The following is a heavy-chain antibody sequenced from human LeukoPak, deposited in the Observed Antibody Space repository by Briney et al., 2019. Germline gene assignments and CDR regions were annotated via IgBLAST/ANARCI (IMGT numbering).Heavy chain of an antibody. CDR1: GFTFSSYS. CDR3: ARANGVVAATHFDY. D-gene: IGHD2-15*01. V-gene: IGHV3-48*04. J-gene: IGHJ4*02. CDR2: ISSSSSTI. Sequence: GGSLRLSCAASGFTFSSYSMNWVRQAPGKGLEWVSYISSSSSTIYYADSVKGRFTISRDNAKNSLYLQMNSLRAEDTAVYYCARANGVVAATHFDYWGQGTLVTVSS.